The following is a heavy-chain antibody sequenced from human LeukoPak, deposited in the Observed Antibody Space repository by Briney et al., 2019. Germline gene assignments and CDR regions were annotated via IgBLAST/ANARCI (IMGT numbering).Heavy chain of an antibody. J-gene: IGHJ4*02. CDR3: ARDRLTTVTPGDY. V-gene: IGHV4-34*01. Sequence: SETLSLTCAVYGGSFSGYYWSWIRQPPGKGLEWIGEINHSGSTNYNPSLKSRVTISVDTSKNQFSLKLSSVTAADTAVYYCARDRLTTVTPGDYWGQGTLVTVSS. D-gene: IGHD4-17*01. CDR1: GGSFSGYY. CDR2: INHSGST.